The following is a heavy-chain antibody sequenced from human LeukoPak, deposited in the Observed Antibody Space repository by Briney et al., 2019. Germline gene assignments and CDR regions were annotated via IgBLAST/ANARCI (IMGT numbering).Heavy chain of an antibody. D-gene: IGHD6-13*01. CDR2: IYYSGAT. J-gene: IGHJ4*02. CDR1: GGSISTYY. Sequence: SETLSLTCTLSGGSISTYYWNWIRKPPGKGLEWIGYIYYSGATNYNPSLKSRVTISVDTSKNQFSLKLSSVTAADTAVYYCARGVYIAAAQYGFWGQGTLVTVSS. V-gene: IGHV4-59*01. CDR3: ARGVYIAAAQYGF.